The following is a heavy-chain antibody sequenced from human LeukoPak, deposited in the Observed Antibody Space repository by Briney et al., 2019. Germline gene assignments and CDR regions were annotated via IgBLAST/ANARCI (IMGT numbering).Heavy chain of an antibody. Sequence: PSETLSLTCTVSGGSISSSSYYWGWIRQPPGKGLEWIGSIYYSGSTYYNPSLKSRVTISVDTSKNQFSLKLSSVTAADTAAYYCARDFRDIMITFGGVIVISYMDVWGKGTTVTVSS. CDR2: IYYSGST. CDR1: GGSISSSSYY. CDR3: ARDFRDIMITFGGVIVISYMDV. D-gene: IGHD3-16*02. V-gene: IGHV4-39*02. J-gene: IGHJ6*03.